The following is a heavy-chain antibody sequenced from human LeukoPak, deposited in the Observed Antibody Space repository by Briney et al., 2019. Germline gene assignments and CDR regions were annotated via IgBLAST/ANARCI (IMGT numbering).Heavy chain of an antibody. J-gene: IGHJ4*02. CDR2: ISGSGGRT. CDR1: GFTFSSYA. Sequence: GGSLRLSCAASGFTFSSYAMSWVRQAPGKGLEWVSAISGSGGRTYYADSVRGRFTISRDNSKNTLYLQMNSLRAEDTAVYYCAKKPPVYYYDSSGYPGHFDYWGQGTLVTASS. D-gene: IGHD3-22*01. V-gene: IGHV3-23*01. CDR3: AKKPPVYYYDSSGYPGHFDY.